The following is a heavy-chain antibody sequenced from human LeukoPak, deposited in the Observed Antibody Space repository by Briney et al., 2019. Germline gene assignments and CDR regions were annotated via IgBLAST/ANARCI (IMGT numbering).Heavy chain of an antibody. J-gene: IGHJ4*02. V-gene: IGHV4-61*01. CDR2: IDYSGST. D-gene: IGHD3-22*01. CDR1: GGSVSSGSYY. CDR3: ARSYDSSGYFLPSAFDY. Sequence: PSETLSLTCTVSGGSVSSGSYYWSWIRQPPGKGLEWIGDIDYSGSTNYNPSLKSRVTISVDTSKHQVSLKLSSVTAADTAVYYCARSYDSSGYFLPSAFDYWGQGTLVTVSS.